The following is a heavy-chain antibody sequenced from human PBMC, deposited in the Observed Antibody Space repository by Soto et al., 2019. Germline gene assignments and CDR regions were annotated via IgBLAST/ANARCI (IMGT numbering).Heavy chain of an antibody. CDR2: IYYSGST. D-gene: IGHD1-7*01. J-gene: IGHJ5*02. CDR1: GGSISSSSYY. Sequence: SETLSLTCTVSGGSISSSSYYWGWIRQPPGKGLEWIGSIYYSGSTYYNPSLKSRVTISVDTSKNQFSLKLSSVTAADTAVYYCDKLRRFHLFDPWGQGTLVTVSS. CDR3: DKLRRFHLFDP. V-gene: IGHV4-39*01.